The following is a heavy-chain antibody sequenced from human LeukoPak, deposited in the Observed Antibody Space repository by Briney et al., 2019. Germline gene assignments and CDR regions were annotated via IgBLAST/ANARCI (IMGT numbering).Heavy chain of an antibody. CDR2: IYYTGAT. J-gene: IGHJ6*02. CDR1: GGSISGYF. V-gene: IGHV4-59*08. Sequence: SETLSLTCTVSGGSISGYFWSCIRQPPAQGPEFIGNIYYTGATPYNPPLKRRLTMSVDTSKNQFSLKLSSATAADTAVYYCARHDPVGYYQHGMDVWGQGTTVTVSS. CDR3: ARHDPVGYYQHGMDV. D-gene: IGHD2-15*01.